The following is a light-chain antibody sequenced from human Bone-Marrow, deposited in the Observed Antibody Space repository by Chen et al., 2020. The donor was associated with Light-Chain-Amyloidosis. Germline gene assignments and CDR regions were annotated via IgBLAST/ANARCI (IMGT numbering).Light chain of an antibody. CDR3: QVWDRSSDRPV. J-gene: IGLJ3*02. CDR1: NIGSTS. CDR2: DDS. Sequence: SYVLTPPSSVSVAPGQKATFASGGNNIGSTSVHWYQQTPGQAPLLFVYDDSDRPSGIPERLSGSNSGNTATLTISRVEAGDEADYYCQVWDRSSDRPVFGGGTKLTVL. V-gene: IGLV3-21*02.